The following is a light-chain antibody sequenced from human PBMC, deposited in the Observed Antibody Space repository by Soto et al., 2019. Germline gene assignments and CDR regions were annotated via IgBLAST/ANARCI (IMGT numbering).Light chain of an antibody. Sequence: MTQSPSILSPCVQHSDSITCRASQSISSWLAWYQQKPGKAPKLLIYEASTLESGVPSRFSGSGSGTEFTLTISSLQPDDFAIYYCQQSYNYSWTFGQGTKVDIK. CDR3: QQSYNYSWT. CDR1: QSISSW. J-gene: IGKJ1*01. V-gene: IGKV1-5*03. CDR2: EAS.